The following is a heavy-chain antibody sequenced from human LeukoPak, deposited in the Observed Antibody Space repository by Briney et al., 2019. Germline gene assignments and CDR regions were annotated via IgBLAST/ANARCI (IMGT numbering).Heavy chain of an antibody. D-gene: IGHD2-15*01. J-gene: IGHJ4*02. V-gene: IGHV3-15*01. CDR1: GFTFSNAW. CDR3: TTRYCSGGSCSY. Sequence: PGGSLRLSCAASGFTFSNAWMSWVRQAPGKGLEWVGRIKSKTDGGTTDYAAPVKGRFTISRDDSKNTLYLQMNSLKTEDTAVYYCTTRYCSGGSCSYWGQGTLVTVSS. CDR2: IKSKTDGGTT.